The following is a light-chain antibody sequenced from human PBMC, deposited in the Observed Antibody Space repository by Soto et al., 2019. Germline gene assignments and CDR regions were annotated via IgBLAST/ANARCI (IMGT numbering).Light chain of an antibody. J-gene: IGKJ1*01. CDR2: AAP. CDR1: QGIRND. V-gene: IGKV1-6*01. Sequence: AIQMTQSPSSLSASVGDRVTITCRASQGIRNDLGWYQQKPGKAPKLLIYAAPSFQSGVPSRFSGSGSGTDFTLAISSLQPEDFATYYCLQDYNYPWTFGQGTQVEIK. CDR3: LQDYNYPWT.